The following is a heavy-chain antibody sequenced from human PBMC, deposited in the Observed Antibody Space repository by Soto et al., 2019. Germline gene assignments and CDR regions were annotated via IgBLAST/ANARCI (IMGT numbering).Heavy chain of an antibody. CDR2: ISAGGYST. D-gene: IGHD2-15*01. Sequence: EVQLLESGGGLVQPGGSLRLSCAASGFTFSSYAMSWVRQAPGKGLEWVSAISAGGYSTSYADSVKGRFTISRDNSKNTLYLQMNSLGAEDAAVYYCAKDQAVVVAAIVGAFDIWGQGTMVTVSS. CDR3: AKDQAVVVAAIVGAFDI. V-gene: IGHV3-23*01. J-gene: IGHJ3*02. CDR1: GFTFSSYA.